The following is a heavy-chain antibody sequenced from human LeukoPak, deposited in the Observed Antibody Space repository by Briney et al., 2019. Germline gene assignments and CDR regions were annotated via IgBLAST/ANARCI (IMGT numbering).Heavy chain of an antibody. D-gene: IGHD3-22*01. J-gene: IGHJ3*02. Sequence: GGSLRLSCAASGFTFCSYGMHWVRQATGQGLEWVSGFGTTGDTYYPGSVKGRFTISRENAKNSLYLQMNSLRAGDTAVYYCARGLYYSDSSGYYGGTFDIWGQGTMVTVSS. CDR3: ARGLYYSDSSGYYGGTFDI. V-gene: IGHV3-13*04. CDR1: GFTFCSYG. CDR2: FGTTGDT.